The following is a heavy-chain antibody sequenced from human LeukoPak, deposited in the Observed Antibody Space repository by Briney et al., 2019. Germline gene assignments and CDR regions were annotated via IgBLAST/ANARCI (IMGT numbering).Heavy chain of an antibody. J-gene: IGHJ4*02. CDR3: ARGVYIAAAQYGY. V-gene: IGHV4-59*01. CDR2: IYYSGTT. D-gene: IGHD6-13*01. CDR1: GGSISSYY. Sequence: TSETLSLTCTVSGGSISSYYWSWIRQPPGKGLEWIGYIYYSGTTNYNPSLKSRVTISVDTSKNQFSLKLSSVSAADTAVYYCARGVYIAAAQYGYWGQGTLVTVSS.